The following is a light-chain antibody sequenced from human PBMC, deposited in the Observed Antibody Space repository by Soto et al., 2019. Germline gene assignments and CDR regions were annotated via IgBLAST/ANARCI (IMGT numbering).Light chain of an antibody. CDR3: QPYNNWPLT. CDR1: QGIGDT. CDR2: ETS. Sequence: EVVMPQSPAPLSSSPGEGITLSFRDSQGIGDTLAWYQHKPGQTPRLLIYETSTRATGVPARFSGSRSGPEFTLTINSLQSEDFAIYYCQPYNNWPLTFGGGTKVDIK. V-gene: IGKV3-15*01. J-gene: IGKJ4*01.